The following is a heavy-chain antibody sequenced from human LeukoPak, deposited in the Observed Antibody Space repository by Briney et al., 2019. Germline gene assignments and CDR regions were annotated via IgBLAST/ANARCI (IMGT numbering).Heavy chain of an antibody. J-gene: IGHJ6*03. D-gene: IGHD6-13*01. CDR2: IYYSGST. CDR3: ARVGGSSWYHVFYMDV. V-gene: IGHV4-39*07. Sequence: PSETLSLTCTVSGGSISSSSYYWGWIRQPPGKGLEWIGSIYYSGSTYYNPSLKSRVTMSVDTSKNQFSLKLSSVTAADTAVYYCARVGGSSWYHVFYMDVWGKGTTVTISS. CDR1: GGSISSSSYY.